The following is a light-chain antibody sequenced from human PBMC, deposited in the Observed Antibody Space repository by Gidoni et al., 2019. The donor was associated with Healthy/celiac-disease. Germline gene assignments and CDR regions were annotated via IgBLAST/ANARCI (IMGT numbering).Light chain of an antibody. J-gene: IGKJ3*01. V-gene: IGKV1-39*01. CDR3: QQSYSETT. CDR1: QSISSY. Sequence: DIQMTQSPSSLSASVGDRVTITCRASQSISSYLNWYQQKPGKAPKLLIYAASSLQSGVPSRFSGSGSGTDFTLTISSLQPEDFATYYCQQSYSETTFGPXTKVDIK. CDR2: AAS.